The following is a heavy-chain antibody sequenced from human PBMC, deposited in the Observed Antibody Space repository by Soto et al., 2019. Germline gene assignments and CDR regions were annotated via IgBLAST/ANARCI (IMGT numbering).Heavy chain of an antibody. Sequence: ASVKVSCKASGYTFTRYAMHWVRQAPGQRLEWMGWINAGNGNTKYSQKFQGRVIITRDTSASTAYMELSSLRSEDTAVYYCARGEFLSYDDYWGQGTLVTGLL. CDR2: INAGNGNT. D-gene: IGHD3-16*01. J-gene: IGHJ4*02. CDR3: ARGEFLSYDDY. CDR1: GYTFTRYA. V-gene: IGHV1-3*01.